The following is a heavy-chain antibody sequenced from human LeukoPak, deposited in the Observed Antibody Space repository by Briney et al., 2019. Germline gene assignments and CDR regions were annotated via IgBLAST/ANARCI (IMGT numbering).Heavy chain of an antibody. CDR2: ISDDGSNK. CDR1: GSTFSSYG. Sequence: PGGSLRLSCAASGSTFSSYGMHWVRQAPGKGLEWVAVISDDGSNKYYADSVKGRFTISRDNTKNSLYLQMNSLRAEDTTAYYCAKDQGDYDFWSGYYDDNYYGMDVWGEGDTVTASS. J-gene: IGHJ6*01. CDR3: AKDQGDYDFWSGYYDDNYYGMDV. V-gene: IGHV3-30*18. D-gene: IGHD3-3*01.